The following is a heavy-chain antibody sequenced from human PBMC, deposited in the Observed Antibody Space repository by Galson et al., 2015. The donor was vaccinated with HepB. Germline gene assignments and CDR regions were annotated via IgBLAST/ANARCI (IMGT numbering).Heavy chain of an antibody. CDR1: GGSIRSSSYF. V-gene: IGHV4-39*01. CDR3: ARAPLGGWYFDL. CDR2: LYYTGAT. D-gene: IGHD3-16*01. J-gene: IGHJ2*01. Sequence: ETLSLTCSVFGGSIRSSSYFWGWIRQSPGKGLEWLGSLYYTGATQYNPSLMSRVTISVDTSQNQFSLKLRSVTAADTAVYYCARAPLGGWYFDLWGRGALVTVSS.